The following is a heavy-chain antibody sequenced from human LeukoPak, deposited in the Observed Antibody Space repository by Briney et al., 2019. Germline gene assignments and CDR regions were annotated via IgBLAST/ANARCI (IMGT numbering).Heavy chain of an antibody. CDR1: GFTFTTYW. Sequence: GGSLRLSCAASGFTFTTYWMTWVRQAPGKGLEWVANIKQDGSDKYYVDSVKGRFTISRDNARKSVYLQMNSLRADDTAVYYCAKRRGLELTYYYHMDVWGKGTTVTVSS. CDR3: AKRRGLELTYYYHMDV. V-gene: IGHV3-7*03. J-gene: IGHJ6*03. CDR2: IKQDGSDK. D-gene: IGHD1-7*01.